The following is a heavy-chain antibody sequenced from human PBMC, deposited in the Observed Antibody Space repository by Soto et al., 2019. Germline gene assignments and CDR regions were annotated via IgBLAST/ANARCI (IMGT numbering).Heavy chain of an antibody. J-gene: IGHJ5*01. CDR2: ISVDGTRT. CDR1: GFVFPAFE. D-gene: IGHD3-16*01. Sequence: EVQLLESGGGLVQPGGSLGLSCEASGFVFPAFEMSWVRQAPGRGLEWVSFISVDGTRTYYADAVKGRFTISRDNSKDTLYLHMNSLTAEDTAVYARVKGGWLDFWGQGTLVTVSS. V-gene: IGHV3-23*01. CDR3: VKGGWLDF.